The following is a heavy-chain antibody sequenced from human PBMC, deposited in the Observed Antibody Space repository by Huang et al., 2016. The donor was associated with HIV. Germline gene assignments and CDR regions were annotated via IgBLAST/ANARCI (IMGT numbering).Heavy chain of an antibody. CDR1: GGSFSGYY. CDR2: INPSGNT. J-gene: IGHJ4*02. Sequence: QVQLEQWGAGLLKASETLSLTCAVYGGSFSGYYWNWLRQAPGKGLEWIGEINPSGNTNYNPSLKSRVNMSVDTSKRQFSLYLTSLSAADTGTYFCARRYNSRRDYWGRGTLVTVHS. D-gene: IGHD3-22*01. CDR3: ARRYNSRRDY. V-gene: IGHV4-34*02.